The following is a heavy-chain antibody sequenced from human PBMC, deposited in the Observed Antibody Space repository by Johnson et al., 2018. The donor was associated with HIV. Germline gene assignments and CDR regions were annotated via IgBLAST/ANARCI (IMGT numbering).Heavy chain of an antibody. D-gene: IGHD6-19*01. CDR1: GFTFSSYA. J-gene: IGHJ3*01. Sequence: QVQLVESGGGVVQPGRSLRLSCAASGFTFSSYAMHWVRQAPGKGLEWVAVTSYDGINKYYATSVKGRFTISRDNSKNTLYLQMNSLRAEDTAVYYCAREGPGYSSGWYAFDLWGQGTMVTVSS. CDR2: TSYDGINK. CDR3: AREGPGYSSGWYAFDL. V-gene: IGHV3-30-3*01.